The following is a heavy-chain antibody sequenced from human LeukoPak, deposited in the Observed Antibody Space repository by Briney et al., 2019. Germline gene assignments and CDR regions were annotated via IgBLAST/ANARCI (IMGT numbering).Heavy chain of an antibody. V-gene: IGHV4-34*01. D-gene: IGHD6-13*01. Sequence: KPSETLSLTCTVSGGSISSYYWSWIRQPPGKGLEWIGEINHSGSTNYNPSLKSRVTISVDTSKNQFSLKLSSVTAADTAVYYCARQRRMYSRVGNFDYWGQGTLVTVSS. CDR2: INHSGST. CDR3: ARQRRMYSRVGNFDY. J-gene: IGHJ4*02. CDR1: GGSISSYY.